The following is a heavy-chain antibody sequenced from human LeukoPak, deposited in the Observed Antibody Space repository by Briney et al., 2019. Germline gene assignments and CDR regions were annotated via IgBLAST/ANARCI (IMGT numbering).Heavy chain of an antibody. CDR1: GYTFTGYY. CDR3: AKASGQFDSNDAFDI. CDR2: INPNSGGT. D-gene: IGHD3-9*01. V-gene: IGHV1-2*02. J-gene: IGHJ3*02. Sequence: ASVKVSCKASGYTFTGYYMHWVRQAPGQGLEWMGWINPNSGGTNYAQKFQGRVTMTRDTSISTAYMELSRLRSDDTAVYYCAKASGQFDSNDAFDIWGQGTVVTVSS.